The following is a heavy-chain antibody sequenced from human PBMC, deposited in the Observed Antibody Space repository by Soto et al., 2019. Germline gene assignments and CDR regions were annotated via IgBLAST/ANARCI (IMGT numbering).Heavy chain of an antibody. D-gene: IGHD6-6*01. J-gene: IGHJ5*02. CDR2: IYTSGST. CDR3: ARDSSSYPSYNWFDP. CDR1: GGSISSYY. Sequence: QVQLQESGPGLVKPSETLSLTCTVSGGSISSYYWSWIRQPAGKGLEWIGRIYTSGSTNYNPSLKSRVTISVGTSKNQFSLKLSSVTAADTAVYYCARDSSSYPSYNWFDPWGQGTLVTVSS. V-gene: IGHV4-4*07.